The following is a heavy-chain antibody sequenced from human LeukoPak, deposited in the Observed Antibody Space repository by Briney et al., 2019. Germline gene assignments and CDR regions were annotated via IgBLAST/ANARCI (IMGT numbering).Heavy chain of an antibody. CDR1: GFTFSSYS. V-gene: IGHV3-21*01. J-gene: IGHJ3*02. CDR2: ISSSSSYI. Sequence: GGSLRLSCAASGFTFSSYSMNWVRQAPGKGLESVSSISSSSSYIYYADSVKGRFTISRDNSKNSLYLQMNSLRAEDTAVYYCARDEYYYDSSGYYVPLGAFDIWGQGTMVTVSS. CDR3: ARDEYYYDSSGYYVPLGAFDI. D-gene: IGHD3-22*01.